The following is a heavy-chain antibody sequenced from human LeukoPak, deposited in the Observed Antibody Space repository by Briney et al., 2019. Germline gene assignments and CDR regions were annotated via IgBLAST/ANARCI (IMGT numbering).Heavy chain of an antibody. CDR3: AREGDGSGSYYGGFDY. V-gene: IGHV4-59*01. Sequence: SETLSLTCTVSGGSISSYYFSWIRQPPGKGLEWLGYISYSGSTNYNPSLKSRVTISVDTSKNQFSLKLSSVTAADTAVYYCAREGDGSGSYYGGFDYWGQGTLVTVSS. CDR1: GGSISSYY. CDR2: ISYSGST. J-gene: IGHJ4*02. D-gene: IGHD3-10*01.